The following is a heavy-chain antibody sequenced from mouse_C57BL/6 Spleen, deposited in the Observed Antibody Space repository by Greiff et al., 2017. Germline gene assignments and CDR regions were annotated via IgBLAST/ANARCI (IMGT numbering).Heavy chain of an antibody. V-gene: IGHV1-69*01. Sequence: QVQLQQPGAELVMPGASVKMSCKASGYTFTSYWMHWVKQRPGQGLEWIGEIDPSDSYTNYNQKFKGKSTLTVDKSSSTAYMQISSLTSEDSAVYYCARAITTVVNFGDWGQGTTLTVSS. CDR3: ARAITTVVNFGD. CDR2: IDPSDSYT. D-gene: IGHD1-1*01. J-gene: IGHJ2*01. CDR1: GYTFTSYW.